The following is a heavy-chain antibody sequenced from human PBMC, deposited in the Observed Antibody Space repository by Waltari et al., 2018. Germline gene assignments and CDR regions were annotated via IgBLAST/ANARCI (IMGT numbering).Heavy chain of an antibody. CDR1: GFTFSSYA. D-gene: IGHD6-6*01. V-gene: IGHV3-23*01. CDR3: AKDMGYSSSSNY. J-gene: IGHJ4*02. Sequence: EVQLLESGGGLVQPGGSLRLSCAASGFTFSSYAMSWVRQAPGKGLEWVSAISGSGGSTYYADSGKGRFTISRDNSKNTLYLQMNSLRAEDTAVYYCAKDMGYSSSSNYWGQGTLVTVSS. CDR2: ISGSGGST.